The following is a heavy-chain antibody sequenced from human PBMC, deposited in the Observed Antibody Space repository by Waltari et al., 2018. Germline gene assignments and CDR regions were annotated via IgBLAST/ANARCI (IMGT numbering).Heavy chain of an antibody. D-gene: IGHD3-3*01. CDR3: AKTQYDFWSAYFDY. V-gene: IGHV1-3*01. Sequence: QVYLVQRGAEVKKPGASVKVSCKASGNTFTKSSMHWVRQAPGQGLEWMGWIHGGNGNTKYSKKFQDRLTISKDTSATTVYMELSSLTSEDTAVYYCAKTQYDFWSAYFDYWGQGTLVTVSS. J-gene: IGHJ4*02. CDR2: IHGGNGNT. CDR1: GNTFTKSS.